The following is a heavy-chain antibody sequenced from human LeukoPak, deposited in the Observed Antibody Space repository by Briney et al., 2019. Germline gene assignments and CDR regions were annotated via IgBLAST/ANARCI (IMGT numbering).Heavy chain of an antibody. CDR2: IKQDGSEK. Sequence: GGSMRLSCAASGFTFSSYAMSWVRQAPGKGLEWVANIKQDGSEKYYVDSMKGRFTISRDNAKNSLYLQMNSLRAEDTAVYYCAREILLWFGESDDAFDIWGQGTMVTVSS. CDR3: AREILLWFGESDDAFDI. V-gene: IGHV3-7*01. D-gene: IGHD3-10*01. CDR1: GFTFSSYA. J-gene: IGHJ3*02.